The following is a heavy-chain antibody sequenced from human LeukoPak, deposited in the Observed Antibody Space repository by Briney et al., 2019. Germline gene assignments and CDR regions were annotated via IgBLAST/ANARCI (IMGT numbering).Heavy chain of an antibody. J-gene: IGHJ5*02. CDR1: GFTFSSYA. Sequence: GGSLRLSCAASGFTFSSYAMSWVRQAPGKELEGVANIKQDGSERNYVDSVKGRFTISRDNAKNSLYLQMNSLRAEDTAVYYCAPYNSDQGVFDPWGQGTLVTVSS. CDR3: APYNSDQGVFDP. CDR2: IKQDGSER. D-gene: IGHD6-19*01. V-gene: IGHV3-7*01.